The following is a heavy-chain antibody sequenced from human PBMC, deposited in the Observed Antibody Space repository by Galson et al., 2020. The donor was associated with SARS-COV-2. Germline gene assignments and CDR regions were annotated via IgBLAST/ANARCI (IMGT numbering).Heavy chain of an antibody. J-gene: IGHJ4*02. CDR1: GYSFTSFW. V-gene: IGHV5-51*01. Sequence: HGESLKISCLSSGYSFTSFWIGWVRQMPGKGLEWMGIIYPGDSDIRYSPSFRGQVTISADKSISTAYLQWSSLKTSDTAIYYCVLRGGGLRGGYFDHWGQGTLVTVSS. CDR2: IYPGDSDI. CDR3: VLRGGGLRGGYFDH. D-gene: IGHD3-16*01.